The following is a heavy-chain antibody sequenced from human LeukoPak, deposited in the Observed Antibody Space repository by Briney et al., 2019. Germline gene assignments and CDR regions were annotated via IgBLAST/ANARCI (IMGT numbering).Heavy chain of an antibody. CDR3: ARDLVTTFAFDI. J-gene: IGHJ3*02. D-gene: IGHD4-17*01. CDR2: IYYSGST. V-gene: IGHV4-59*01. CDR1: GGSISSYY. Sequence: SETLPLTCTVSGGSISSYYWSWIRQPPGKGLEWIGYIYYSGSTNYNPSLKSRVTISVDTSKNQFSLKLSSVTAADTAVYCCARDLVTTFAFDIWGQGTMVTVSS.